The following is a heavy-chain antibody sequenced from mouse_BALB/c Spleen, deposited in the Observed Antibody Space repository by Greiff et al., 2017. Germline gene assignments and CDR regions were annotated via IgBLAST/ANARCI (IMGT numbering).Heavy chain of an antibody. CDR3: VRNRDGYAMDY. V-gene: IGHV2-2-2*01. Sequence: QVQLQQSGPGLVQPSQSLSITCTVSGFSLTSYGVHWVRQSPGKGLEWLGVIWSGGSTDYNAAFISRLSISKDNSKSQVFFKMNSLQADDTAIYYCVRNRDGYAMDYWGQGTSVTVSS. J-gene: IGHJ4*01. CDR1: GFSLTSYG. D-gene: IGHD3-1*01. CDR2: IWSGGST.